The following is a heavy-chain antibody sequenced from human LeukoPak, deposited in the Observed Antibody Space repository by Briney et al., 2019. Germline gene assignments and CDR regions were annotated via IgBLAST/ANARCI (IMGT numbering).Heavy chain of an antibody. V-gene: IGHV3-11*04. CDR1: GGSFTNYY. J-gene: IGHJ6*03. CDR3: AKNGPGYYYYYMDV. Sequence: LSLTCGVYGGSFTNYYWSWIRQPPGKGLEWVSYISSSGSTIYYADSVKGRFTISRDNVKNSLYLQMNSLRAEDTAVYYCAKNGPGYYYYYMDVWGKGTTVTISS. CDR2: ISSSGSTI.